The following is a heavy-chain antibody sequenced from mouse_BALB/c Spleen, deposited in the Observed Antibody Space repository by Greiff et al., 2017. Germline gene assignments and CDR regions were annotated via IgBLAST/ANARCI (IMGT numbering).Heavy chain of an antibody. V-gene: IGHV2-9*02. CDR2: IWACGST. Sequence: VKLVESGPGLVAPSQSLSITCPVSGFSLTSYGVHWVRPPPGKGLEWLGVIWACGSTNYNSALMSRLSISKDNSKSQVFLKMNSMQTDEKAMYYCARDGYYPFDYWGQGTTLTVSS. CDR3: ARDGYYPFDY. CDR1: GFSLTSYG. D-gene: IGHD2-3*01. J-gene: IGHJ2*01.